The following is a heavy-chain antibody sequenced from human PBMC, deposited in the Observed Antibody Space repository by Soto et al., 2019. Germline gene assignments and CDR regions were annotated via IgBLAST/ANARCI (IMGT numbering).Heavy chain of an antibody. D-gene: IGHD3-16*01. CDR1: GGSISSYY. CDR2: IYYSGST. CDR3: ARGRLHLGVERDFDY. V-gene: IGHV4-59*01. J-gene: IGHJ4*02. Sequence: SETLSLTCTVSGGSISSYYWSWIRQPPGKGLEWIGYIYYSGSTNYNPSLKSRVTISVDTSKNQFSLKLSSVTAADTAVYYCARGRLHLGVERDFDYWGQGTRVTVSS.